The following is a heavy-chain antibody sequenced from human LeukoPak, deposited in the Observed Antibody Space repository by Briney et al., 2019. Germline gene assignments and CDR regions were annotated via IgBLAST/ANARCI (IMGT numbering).Heavy chain of an antibody. V-gene: IGHV4-34*01. CDR3: ASSPGIDAAHANQHADFDY. J-gene: IGHJ4*02. CDR2: INHSGST. D-gene: IGHD2-2*01. Sequence: SETLSLTCAVYGGSFSGYYWSWIRQPPGKGLEWIGEINHSGSTNYNPSLKSRVTISVDTSKNQFSLKLSSVTAADTAVYYCASSPGIDAAHANQHADFDYWGQGTLVTVSS. CDR1: GGSFSGYY.